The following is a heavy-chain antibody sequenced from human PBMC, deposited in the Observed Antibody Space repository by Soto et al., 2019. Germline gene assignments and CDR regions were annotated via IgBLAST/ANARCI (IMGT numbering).Heavy chain of an antibody. Sequence: ASVKVSCKASGYTFTSYAMHWVRQAPGQRLEWMGWINAGNGNTKYSQKFQGRVTITRDTSASTAYMELSSLRSEDTAVYYCARDRAVFDAFDTWGQGTMVTVS. J-gene: IGHJ3*02. V-gene: IGHV1-3*01. CDR2: INAGNGNT. CDR1: GYTFTSYA. CDR3: ARDRAVFDAFDT. D-gene: IGHD2-8*01.